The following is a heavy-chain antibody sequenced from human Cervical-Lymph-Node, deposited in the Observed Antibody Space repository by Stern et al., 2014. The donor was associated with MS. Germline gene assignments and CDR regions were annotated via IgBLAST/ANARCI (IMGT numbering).Heavy chain of an antibody. CDR1: GYTFTSYY. J-gene: IGHJ1*01. V-gene: IGHV1-46*03. D-gene: IGHD1-26*01. CDR3: TRAEGATGIDF. CDR2: INPSGGST. Sequence: VHLVESGAEVKKPGAAVKVSCKASGYTFTSYYMHWVRQAPGQGLEWMGKINPSGGSTSSALKFQGRVSMTRDTSTSTVYMELSGLRSEDTAVYYCTRAEGATGIDFWGQGSLVTVSS.